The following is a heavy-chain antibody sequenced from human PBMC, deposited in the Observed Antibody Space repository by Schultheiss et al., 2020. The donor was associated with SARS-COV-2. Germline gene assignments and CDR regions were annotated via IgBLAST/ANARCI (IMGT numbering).Heavy chain of an antibody. D-gene: IGHD3-10*01. CDR3: ARDPTYGSGSFGY. V-gene: IGHV3-30*05. J-gene: IGHJ4*02. CDR1: GFTFSSYS. Sequence: GGSLRLSCAASGFTFSSYSMNWVRQAPGKGLEWVAVISYDGSNKYYADSVKGRFTISRDNSKNTLYLQMNSLRAEDTAVYYCARDPTYGSGSFGYWGQGTLVTVSS. CDR2: ISYDGSNK.